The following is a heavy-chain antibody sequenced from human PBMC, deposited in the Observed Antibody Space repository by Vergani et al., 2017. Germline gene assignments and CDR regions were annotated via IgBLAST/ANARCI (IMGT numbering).Heavy chain of an antibody. V-gene: IGHV3-21*02. D-gene: IGHD3-9*01. Sequence: VQLVESGGGVVQPGGSLRLSCAASGFTFTNYGMHWVRQAPGKGLEWVSSISSSSSYIYYADSVKGRFTISRDNAKNSLYLQMNSLRAEDTAVYYCARDQGNRYFDWLNAFDIWGQGTMVTVSS. CDR3: ARDQGNRYFDWLNAFDI. J-gene: IGHJ3*02. CDR1: GFTFTNYG. CDR2: ISSSSSYI.